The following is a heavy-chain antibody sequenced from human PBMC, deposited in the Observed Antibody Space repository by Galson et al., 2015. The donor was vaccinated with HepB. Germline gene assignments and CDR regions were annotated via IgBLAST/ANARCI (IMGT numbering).Heavy chain of an antibody. V-gene: IGHV3-7*03. CDR2: INQDGNDK. D-gene: IGHD3-10*01. CDR3: VRDFYDSGSYYSDY. CDR1: GFTFSNYW. Sequence: SLRLPCAASGFTFSNYWVGWVRQAPGEGLEWVANINQDGNDKYYAGSVKGRFTISRDNAKNSLYLQMNSLRAEDTAVYFCVRDFYDSGSYYSDYWGQGTLVTVYS. J-gene: IGHJ4*02.